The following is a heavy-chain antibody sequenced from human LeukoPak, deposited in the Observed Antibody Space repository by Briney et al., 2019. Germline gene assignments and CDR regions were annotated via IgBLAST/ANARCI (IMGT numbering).Heavy chain of an antibody. Sequence: GGSLRLSCAASGSTVSSNYMSWVRQAPGKGLEWVSVIYSGGSTYYADSVKGRFTISRDNSKNTLYLQMNSLRAEDTAVYYCAKGKSLRYFDWLFDYWGQGTLVTVSS. V-gene: IGHV3-66*01. CDR1: GSTVSSNY. J-gene: IGHJ4*02. CDR3: AKGKSLRYFDWLFDY. CDR2: IYSGGST. D-gene: IGHD3-9*01.